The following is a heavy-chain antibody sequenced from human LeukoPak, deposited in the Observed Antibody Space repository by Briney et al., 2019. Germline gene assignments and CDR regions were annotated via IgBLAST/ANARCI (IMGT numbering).Heavy chain of an antibody. V-gene: IGHV3-15*01. D-gene: IGHD3-3*01. J-gene: IGHJ5*02. CDR2: IKNKVDGGTA. CDR1: GFTFSNAW. CDR3: SIDDSDYDFWGGHYHLDYNWFDP. Sequence: PGGSLRLSCAASGFTFSNAWMTWVRQAPGKGLEWVGRIKNKVDGGTADYAAPVKGRFTISRDDSKNTLYLQMKSLRTDDTAVYYCSIDDSDYDFWGGHYHLDYNWFDPWGQGTLVTVSS.